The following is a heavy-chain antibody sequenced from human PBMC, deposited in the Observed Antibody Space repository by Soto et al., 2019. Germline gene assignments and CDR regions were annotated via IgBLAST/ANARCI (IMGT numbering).Heavy chain of an antibody. V-gene: IGHV1-18*01. Sequence: GVSVPVSATTSRYTFSDYGITGVRPSTGKALEWLGWISLYSDGTNYAQKFQGGVSMTTDTSTTTAYMELRSLRSDDTAVYYCARVVPGAEAWFGPWGQGTLVTVS. CDR2: ISLYSDGT. J-gene: IGHJ5*02. D-gene: IGHD1-26*01. CDR3: ARVVPGAEAWFGP. CDR1: RYTFSDYG.